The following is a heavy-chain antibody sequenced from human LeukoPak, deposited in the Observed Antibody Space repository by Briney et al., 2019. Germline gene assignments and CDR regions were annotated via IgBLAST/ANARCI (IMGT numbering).Heavy chain of an antibody. CDR3: ARDSLEGYYFDY. Sequence: GGSLRLSCAASGFTFSSYSMNWVRQAPGKGLEWVSYISSSGSTIYYADSVKGRFTISRDNAKNSLYLQMNSLRAEDTAVYYCARDSLEGYYFDYWGQGTLVTVSS. CDR2: ISSSGSTI. V-gene: IGHV3-48*04. CDR1: GFTFSSYS. D-gene: IGHD6-6*01. J-gene: IGHJ4*02.